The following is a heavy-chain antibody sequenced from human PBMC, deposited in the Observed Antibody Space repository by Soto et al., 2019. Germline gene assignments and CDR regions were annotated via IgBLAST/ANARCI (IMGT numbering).Heavy chain of an antibody. V-gene: IGHV3-66*01. D-gene: IGHD3-16*02. CDR1: GFTVSSNY. CDR3: AKDPRSTHDYIWGSYRYDY. CDR2: IYSGGST. J-gene: IGHJ4*02. Sequence: GGSLRLSCAASGFTVSSNYMSWVRQAPGKGLEWVSVIYSGGSTYYADSVKGRFTISRDNSKNTLYLQMNSLRAEDTAVYYCAKDPRSTHDYIWGSYRYDYWGQGTLVTVSS.